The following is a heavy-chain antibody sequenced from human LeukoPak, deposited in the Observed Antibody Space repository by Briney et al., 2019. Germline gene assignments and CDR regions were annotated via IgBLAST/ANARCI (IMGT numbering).Heavy chain of an antibody. CDR3: ARDKGSSWQYNWFDP. D-gene: IGHD6-13*01. V-gene: IGHV4-59*01. J-gene: IGHJ5*02. CDR1: GVSISSYY. CDR2: IYYSGST. Sequence: SETLSLTCTVSGVSISSYYWSWIRQPPGKGLEWIGYIYYSGSTNYNPSLKSRVTISVDTSKNQFSLKLSSVTAADTAVYYCARDKGSSWQYNWFDPWGQGTLVTVSS.